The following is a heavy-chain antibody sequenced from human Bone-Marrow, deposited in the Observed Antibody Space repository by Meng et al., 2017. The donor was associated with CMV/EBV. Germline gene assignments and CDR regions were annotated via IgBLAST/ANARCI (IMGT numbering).Heavy chain of an antibody. Sequence: ASFKVFCKAAGYSFTGYYMHWVRQAPGQGLVWMGWINPSSGGTNYAEKFRGRVTMTRDTSISTAYMELSRIRSADTAVYYCAREAWYRLVVPAAYGMDVWGQGTTVTVSS. CDR2: INPSSGGT. D-gene: IGHD2-2*01. V-gene: IGHV1-2*02. CDR3: AREAWYRLVVPAAYGMDV. J-gene: IGHJ6*02. CDR1: GYSFTGYY.